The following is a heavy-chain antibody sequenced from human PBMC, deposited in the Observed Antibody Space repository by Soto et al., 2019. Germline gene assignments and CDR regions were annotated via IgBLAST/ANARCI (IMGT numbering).Heavy chain of an antibody. J-gene: IGHJ4*02. Sequence: SGGSLRLSCAASGFTFSSYAMSWVRQAPGKGLEWVSAISGSGGSTYYADSVKGRFTISRDNSKNTLYLQMNSLRAEDTAVYYCAKDTTEILYYFDYWGQGTLVTVSS. D-gene: IGHD1-1*01. V-gene: IGHV3-23*01. CDR2: ISGSGGST. CDR3: AKDTTEILYYFDY. CDR1: GFTFSSYA.